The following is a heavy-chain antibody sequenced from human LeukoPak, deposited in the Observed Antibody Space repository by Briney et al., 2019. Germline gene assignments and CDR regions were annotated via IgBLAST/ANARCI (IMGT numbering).Heavy chain of an antibody. CDR2: INHSGST. V-gene: IGHV4-34*01. CDR3: ARSRVYSYGYGSALGY. D-gene: IGHD5-18*01. CDR1: GGSFSGYY. Sequence: PSETLSLTCAVYGGSFSGYYWSWIRQPPGKGLEWIGEINHSGSTNYNPSLKSRVAISVDTSKNQCSLKLSSVTAADTAVYYCARSRVYSYGYGSALGYWGQGTLVTVSS. J-gene: IGHJ4*02.